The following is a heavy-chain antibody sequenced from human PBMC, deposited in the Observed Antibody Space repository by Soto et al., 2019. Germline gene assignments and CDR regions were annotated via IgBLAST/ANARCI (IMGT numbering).Heavy chain of an antibody. Sequence: GASVKVSCKASGYTFTSYGISWVRQAPGQGLEWMGWISAYNGNTNYAQKLQGRVTMTTDTSTCTAYMELRSLRSDDTAVYYCAREFPLEWHLGPFCDYWGQGTLVTVSS. CDR2: ISAYNGNT. V-gene: IGHV1-18*01. D-gene: IGHD3-3*01. J-gene: IGHJ4*02. CDR1: GYTFTSYG. CDR3: AREFPLEWHLGPFCDY.